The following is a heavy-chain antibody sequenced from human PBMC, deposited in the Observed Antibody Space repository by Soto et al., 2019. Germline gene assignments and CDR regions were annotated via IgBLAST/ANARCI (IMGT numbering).Heavy chain of an antibody. V-gene: IGHV3-30*18. CDR1: GFTFSSYG. CDR3: AKGVWYDFWSGYYTHEYGMDV. CDR2: ISYDGSNK. J-gene: IGHJ6*02. Sequence: QVQLVESGGGVVQPGRSLRLSCAASGFTFSSYGMHWVRQAPGKGLEWVAVISYDGSNKYYADSVKGRFTISRDNSKNTLYLQMNSLRAEDTAVYYCAKGVWYDFWSGYYTHEYGMDVWGQGTTVTVSS. D-gene: IGHD3-3*01.